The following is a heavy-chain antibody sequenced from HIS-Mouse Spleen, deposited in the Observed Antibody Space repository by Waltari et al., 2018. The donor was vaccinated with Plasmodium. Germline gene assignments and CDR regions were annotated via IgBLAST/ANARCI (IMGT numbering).Heavy chain of an antibody. D-gene: IGHD7-27*01. CDR3: AKSSKGTGDLWDY. Sequence: EVQLLESGGGLVQPGGSLGLPCAASGFTFSTLSFTWVRTAPGKGVEWVSAISGSGGSTYYADAVKGRFTISRDNSKNTLYLQMNSLRAEDTAVYYCAKSSKGTGDLWDYWGQGTLVTVSS. V-gene: IGHV3-23*01. CDR1: GFTFSTLS. J-gene: IGHJ4*02. CDR2: ISGSGGST.